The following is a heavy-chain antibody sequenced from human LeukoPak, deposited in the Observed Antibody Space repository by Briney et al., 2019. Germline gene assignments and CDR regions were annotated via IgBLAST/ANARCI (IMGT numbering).Heavy chain of an antibody. CDR1: VDSISNYY. CDR3: ARGYYDTSAYSNPFDF. V-gene: IGHV4-4*09. Sequence: PSETLSLTCTVSVDSISNYYWSWIRQTPGKGLEWIGYIHTSGSTYYNPSLKSRVTISVDTSKNQFSLKLSSVTAADTAVYYCARGYYDTSAYSNPFDFWGQGTLVTVSS. CDR2: IHTSGST. J-gene: IGHJ4*02. D-gene: IGHD3-22*01.